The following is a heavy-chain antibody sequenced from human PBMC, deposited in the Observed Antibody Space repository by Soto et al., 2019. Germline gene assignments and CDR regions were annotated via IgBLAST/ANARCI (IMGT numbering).Heavy chain of an antibody. CDR3: TTDQWDIVVVPVQGNPFDI. J-gene: IGHJ3*02. D-gene: IGHD2-2*01. CDR1: GSTFSNAW. V-gene: IGHV3-15*07. Sequence: GGSLRLSCAASGSTFSNAWMNWVRQAPGKGLEWVGRIKSKTDGGTTDYAAPVKGRFTISRDDSKNTLYLQMNSLKTEDTAVYYCTTDQWDIVVVPVQGNPFDIWGQGTMVTVSS. CDR2: IKSKTDGGTT.